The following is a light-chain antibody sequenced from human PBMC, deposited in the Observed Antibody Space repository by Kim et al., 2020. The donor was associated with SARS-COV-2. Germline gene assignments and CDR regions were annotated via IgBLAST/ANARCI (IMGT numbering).Light chain of an antibody. Sequence: HSFTISCTGTGSAVGGYNYVSWYQQHPGKAPKLVIYEVSNRPSGVSNRFSGSKSGNTASLTISGLQAEDEADYYCSSYIRGSTNYVFGTGTKVTVL. J-gene: IGLJ1*01. V-gene: IGLV2-14*01. CDR3: SSYIRGSTNYV. CDR1: GSAVGGYNY. CDR2: EVS.